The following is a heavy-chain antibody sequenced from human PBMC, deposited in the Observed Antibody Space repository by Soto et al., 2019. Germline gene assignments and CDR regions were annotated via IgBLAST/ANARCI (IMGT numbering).Heavy chain of an antibody. J-gene: IGHJ4*02. CDR2: ISSSSSYI. Sequence: PGGSLRLSCAASGFTFSSYSMNWVRQAPGKGLEWVSSISSSSSYIYYADSVKGRFTISRDNAKNSLYLQMNSLRAEDTAVYYCARGRAAAGTFASVDYWGQGTLVTVSS. CDR3: ARGRAAAGTFASVDY. V-gene: IGHV3-21*01. D-gene: IGHD6-13*01. CDR1: GFTFSSYS.